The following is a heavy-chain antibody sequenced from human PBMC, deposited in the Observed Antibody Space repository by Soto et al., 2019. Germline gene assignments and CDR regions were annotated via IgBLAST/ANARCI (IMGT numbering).Heavy chain of an antibody. D-gene: IGHD1-20*01. Sequence: GGSLRLSCAASGFTFSSYAMSWVRQAPGKGLEWVSAISGSGGSTYYADSVKGRFTISRDSSKNTLSLQMNSLRAEDTALYYCAKRDRSNWSYFDYWGQGTLVTVSS. J-gene: IGHJ4*02. V-gene: IGHV3-23*01. CDR2: ISGSGGST. CDR3: AKRDRSNWSYFDY. CDR1: GFTFSSYA.